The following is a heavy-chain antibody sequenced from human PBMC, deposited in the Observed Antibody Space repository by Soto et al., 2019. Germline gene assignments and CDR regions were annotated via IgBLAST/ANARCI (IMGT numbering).Heavy chain of an antibody. Sequence: EVQLLESGGGLVQPGGSLRLSCAASGFTFSSYAMSWVRQAPGKGLEWVSAISGSGGSTYYADSVKGRFTISRDNSKNTLYLQMNSLIAEDTAVYYCAKVVRGEYIFDYWGQGTLVTVSS. CDR1: GFTFSSYA. D-gene: IGHD3-16*01. V-gene: IGHV3-23*01. CDR3: AKVVRGEYIFDY. CDR2: ISGSGGST. J-gene: IGHJ4*02.